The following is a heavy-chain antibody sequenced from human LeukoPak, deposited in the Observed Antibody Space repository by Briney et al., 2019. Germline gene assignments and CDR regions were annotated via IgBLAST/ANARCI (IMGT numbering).Heavy chain of an antibody. Sequence: GGSLRLSCAASGFTFSSYAMSWVRQAPGKGLEWVSAISGSGGSTYYADSVEGRFTISRDNSKNTLYLQMNSLRAEDTAVYYCAKDWIRGSANASDIWGQGTMVTVSS. CDR1: GFTFSSYA. CDR2: ISGSGGST. V-gene: IGHV3-23*01. J-gene: IGHJ3*02. D-gene: IGHD5-18*01. CDR3: AKDWIRGSANASDI.